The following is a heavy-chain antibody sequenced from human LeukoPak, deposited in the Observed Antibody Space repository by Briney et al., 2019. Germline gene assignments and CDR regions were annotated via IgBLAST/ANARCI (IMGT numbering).Heavy chain of an antibody. CDR1: GASISSYY. CDR2: IEYSGST. J-gene: IGHJ4*02. D-gene: IGHD3-22*01. CDR3: ARGGTMIVVARPNYFFDY. Sequence: SETLSLTCTVSGASISSYYWNWIRQPPGKGLEWIGYIEYSGSTNYNPSLKSRVTISIDTSKNQFSLKLSSVTAADTAVYYCARGGTMIVVARPNYFFDYWGQGILATDSS. V-gene: IGHV4-59*01.